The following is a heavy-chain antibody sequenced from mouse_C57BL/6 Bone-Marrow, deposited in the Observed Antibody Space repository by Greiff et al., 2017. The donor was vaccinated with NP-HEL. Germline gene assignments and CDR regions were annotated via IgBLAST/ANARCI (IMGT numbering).Heavy chain of an antibody. D-gene: IGHD3-3*01. J-gene: IGHJ2*01. CDR3: TTDLGDY. Sequence: VQLKESGAELVRPGASVKLSCTASGFNIKDDYMHWVKQRPEQGLEWIGWIDPENGDTEYASKFQGKATITADTSSNTAYLQLSSLTSEDTAVYYCTTDLGDYWGQGTTLTVSS. CDR2: IDPENGDT. V-gene: IGHV14-4*01. CDR1: GFNIKDDY.